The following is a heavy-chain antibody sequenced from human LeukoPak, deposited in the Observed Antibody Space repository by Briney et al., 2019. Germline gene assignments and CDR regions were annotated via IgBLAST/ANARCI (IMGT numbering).Heavy chain of an antibody. V-gene: IGHV3-11*06. CDR3: ARVGGGTTSLDYIDY. CDR1: GFTFSDYY. D-gene: IGHD1-7*01. CDR2: ISSSSSYT. Sequence: GGSLRLSCAASGFTFSDYYMSWIRQAPGKGLEWVSYISSSSSYTNYADSVKGRFTISRDNAKNSLYLQMNSLRAEDTAVYYCARVGGGTTSLDYIDYWGQGTLVTVSS. J-gene: IGHJ4*02.